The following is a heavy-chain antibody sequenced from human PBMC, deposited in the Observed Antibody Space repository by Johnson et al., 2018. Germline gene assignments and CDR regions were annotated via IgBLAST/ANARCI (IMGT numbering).Heavy chain of an antibody. CDR3: ARDLGYPHGMDV. D-gene: IGHD5-18*01. CDR1: GFTFSTYW. CDR2: IKVDGSEK. Sequence: VQLVESGGGLVQPGGSLRLSCAASGFTFSTYWMAWVRQGPGTGLEWVANIKVDGSEKFYSDSVRGRYTISRDNAHNSLYLQMNSLRVEDTAVYYCARDLGYPHGMDVWGQGTTVTVSS. J-gene: IGHJ6*02. V-gene: IGHV3-7*01.